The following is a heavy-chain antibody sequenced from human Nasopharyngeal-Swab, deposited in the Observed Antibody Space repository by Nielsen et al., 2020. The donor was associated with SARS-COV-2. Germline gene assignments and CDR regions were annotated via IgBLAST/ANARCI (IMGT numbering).Heavy chain of an antibody. Sequence: SETLSLTCAVYGGSFSGYYWNWIRQPPGKGLEWIGEINHSGSTNYNPSLKSRVTISVDTSKNQFSLKLSSVTAADTAVYYCARGEYSGDLDYWGQGTLVTVSS. CDR1: GGSFSGYY. CDR3: ARGEYSGDLDY. CDR2: INHSGST. D-gene: IGHD5-12*01. V-gene: IGHV4-34*01. J-gene: IGHJ4*02.